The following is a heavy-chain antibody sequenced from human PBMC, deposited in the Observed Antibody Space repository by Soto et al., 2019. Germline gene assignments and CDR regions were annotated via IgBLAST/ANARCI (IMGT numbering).Heavy chain of an antibody. V-gene: IGHV1-46*01. D-gene: IGHD2-2*01. CDR1: GYTLSRHY. CDR3: EIVVVPAAILGGYYYYGMGV. J-gene: IGHJ6*02. Sequence: APVKAASKASGYTLSRHYMHWVRQAPAQAQECMGIISPGFDGCTTYAHKIQGRVMITAGESTSPADMALSILRSEDTAVYYCEIVVVPAAILGGYYYYGMGVWGQGTTVTVSS. CDR2: ISPGFDGCT.